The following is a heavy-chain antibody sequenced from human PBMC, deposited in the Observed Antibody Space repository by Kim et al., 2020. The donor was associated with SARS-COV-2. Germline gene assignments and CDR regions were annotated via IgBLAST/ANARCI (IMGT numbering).Heavy chain of an antibody. Sequence: DSVKGRFTISRDNSKNSLYLQMNSLRTEDTALYYCAKDIYSSSWYAGCRHWGQGTLVTVSS. D-gene: IGHD6-13*01. V-gene: IGHV3-43*01. CDR3: AKDIYSSSWYAGCRH. J-gene: IGHJ1*01.